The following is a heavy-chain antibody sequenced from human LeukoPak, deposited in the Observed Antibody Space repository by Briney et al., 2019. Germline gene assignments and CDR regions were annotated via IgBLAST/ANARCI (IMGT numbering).Heavy chain of an antibody. J-gene: IGHJ4*02. V-gene: IGHV1-3*01. CDR1: GYSFTRYA. D-gene: IGHD6-19*01. CDR2: INAGNGNT. CDR3: AREDNLGSGSSPNDY. Sequence: ASVKISCKAFGYSFTRYAMHWVRQAPGQRLEWMGWINAGNGNTKYSQKFQGRVTMTRDTSISTAYMELSRLRSDDTAVYYCAREDNLGSGSSPNDYWGQGTLVTVSS.